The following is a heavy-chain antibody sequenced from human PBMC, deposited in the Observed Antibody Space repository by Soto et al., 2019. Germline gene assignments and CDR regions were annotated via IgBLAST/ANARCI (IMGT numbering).Heavy chain of an antibody. CDR1: GFTFRSFA. V-gene: IGHV3-23*01. CDR2: ISSSGGST. Sequence: EVQLLESGGGLVQPGGSQRLSCAASGFTFRSFAMSWVRQAPGKGLEWVSGISSSGGSTDYADSVKGRFTISRDNSKNTLYLQMNSLRAEDTAVYYCATDRFSPHWGQGTLVTVSS. J-gene: IGHJ4*02. CDR3: ATDRFSPH.